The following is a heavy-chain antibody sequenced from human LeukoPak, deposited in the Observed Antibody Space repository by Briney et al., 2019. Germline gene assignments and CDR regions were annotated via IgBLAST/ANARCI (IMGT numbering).Heavy chain of an antibody. J-gene: IGHJ6*03. CDR3: ARSGRGVDSFYFYMDV. CDR1: GFTISQYW. D-gene: IGHD3-10*01. V-gene: IGHV3-7*01. Sequence: PGGSLRLSCAASGFTISQYWMSWVRQAPGKGLEWVANIKHDGSEKQDGSEKNYVDSVKGRFTISRDNAKNSLYLQMNSLRAEDTAVYYCARSGRGVDSFYFYMDVWGKGTTVTVSS. CDR2: IKHDGSEKQDGSEK.